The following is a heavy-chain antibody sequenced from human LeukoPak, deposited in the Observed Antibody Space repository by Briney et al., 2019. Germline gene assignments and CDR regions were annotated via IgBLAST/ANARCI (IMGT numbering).Heavy chain of an antibody. CDR3: AGGRGLTPSAPPRAYSLDY. CDR2: IIPILGIA. CDR1: GGTFSSYA. D-gene: IGHD2-15*01. V-gene: IGHV1-69*04. J-gene: IGHJ4*02. Sequence: ASVKVSCKASGGTFSSYAISWVRQAPGQGLEWMGRIIPILGIANYAQKFQGRVTITADKSTSTAYMELSSLRSEDTAVYYCAGGRGLTPSAPPRAYSLDYWGQGTLVTVSS.